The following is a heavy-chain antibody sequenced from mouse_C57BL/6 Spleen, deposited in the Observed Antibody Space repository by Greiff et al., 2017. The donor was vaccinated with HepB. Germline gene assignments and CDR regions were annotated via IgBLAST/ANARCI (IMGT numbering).Heavy chain of an antibody. D-gene: IGHD2-10*02. Sequence: VQLKESGPGLVKPSQSLSLTCSVTGYSITSGYYWNWIRQFPGNKLEWMGYISYDGSNNYNPSLKNRISITRDTSKNQFFLKLNSVTTEDTATYYCAREGGGYGSDYWGQGTTLTVSS. CDR1: GYSITSGYY. CDR3: AREGGGYGSDY. CDR2: ISYDGSN. V-gene: IGHV3-6*01. J-gene: IGHJ2*01.